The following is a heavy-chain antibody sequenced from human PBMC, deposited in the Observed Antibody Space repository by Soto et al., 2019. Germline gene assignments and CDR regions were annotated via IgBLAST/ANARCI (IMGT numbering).Heavy chain of an antibody. CDR1: GYSFTSYW. J-gene: IGHJ4*02. Sequence: GESLKISCKGSGYSFTSYWIGWVRQMPGKGLEWMGIIYPGDSDTRYSPSFQGQVTISADKSISTAYLQWSSLKASDTAMYYCARPAYSSSWQETSVDYWGQGTLVTVSS. D-gene: IGHD6-13*01. V-gene: IGHV5-51*01. CDR2: IYPGDSDT. CDR3: ARPAYSSSWQETSVDY.